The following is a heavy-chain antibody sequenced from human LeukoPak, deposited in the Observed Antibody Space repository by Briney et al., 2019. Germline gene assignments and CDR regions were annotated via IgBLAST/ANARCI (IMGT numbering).Heavy chain of an antibody. CDR3: ARGGRCSGDNCYATLYDY. CDR1: GFTFGYYE. V-gene: IGHV3-48*03. Sequence: GGSLRLSCATSGFTFGYYEMNWVRQAPGKGLEWVSYIKSSGSSIYYADSVKGRFTISRDNAENSLYLQMNSLRPEDTAIYYCARGGRCSGDNCYATLYDYWGQGTVVTVSS. J-gene: IGHJ4*02. D-gene: IGHD2-15*01. CDR2: IKSSGSSI.